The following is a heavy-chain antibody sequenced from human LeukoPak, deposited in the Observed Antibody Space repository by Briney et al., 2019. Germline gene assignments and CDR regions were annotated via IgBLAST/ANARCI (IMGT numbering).Heavy chain of an antibody. J-gene: IGHJ4*02. V-gene: IGHV3-23*01. Sequence: PWGALRLSCAASGFTFSSYAMSWVRQALGKGLEWVSAISGSGGSTYYADSVKGRFTISRDNSKNTLYLQMNSLRAEDTAVYYCAKFLRVYPPEYYFDYWGQGTLVTVSS. CDR1: GFTFSSYA. D-gene: IGHD2/OR15-2a*01. CDR2: ISGSGGST. CDR3: AKFLRVYPPEYYFDY.